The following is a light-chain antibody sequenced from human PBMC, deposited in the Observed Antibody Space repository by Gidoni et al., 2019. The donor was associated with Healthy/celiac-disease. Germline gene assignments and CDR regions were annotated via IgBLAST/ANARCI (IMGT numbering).Light chain of an antibody. CDR1: QSISSW. J-gene: IGKJ1*01. Sequence: DIQLTQSPSTLSASVGDRVTITCRAIQSISSWLAWYQQKPGKAPKLLISKASRLESGVPSRFSGSGSWTEFTLTISSLQPDDFATYYCQQYNSYPRTFGQGTKVEIK. CDR3: QQYNSYPRT. CDR2: KAS. V-gene: IGKV1-5*03.